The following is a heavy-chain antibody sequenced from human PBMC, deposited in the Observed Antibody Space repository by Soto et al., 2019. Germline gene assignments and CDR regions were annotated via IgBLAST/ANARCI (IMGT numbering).Heavy chain of an antibody. CDR3: ASEVYYYDSSGYPTKDAFDI. CDR2: ISAYNGNT. Sequence: GASVKVSCKASGYTFTSYGISWVRQAPGQGLEWMGWISAYNGNTNYAQKLQGRVTMTTDTSTSTAYMELRSLRSDDTAVYYCASEVYYYDSSGYPTKDAFDIWGQGTMVTVS. J-gene: IGHJ3*02. CDR1: GYTFTSYG. V-gene: IGHV1-18*04. D-gene: IGHD3-22*01.